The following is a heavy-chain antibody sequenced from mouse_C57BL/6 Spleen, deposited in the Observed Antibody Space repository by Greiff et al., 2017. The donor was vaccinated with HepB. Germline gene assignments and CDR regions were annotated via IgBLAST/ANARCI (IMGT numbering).Heavy chain of an antibody. CDR2: IYPGDGDT. CDR3: ARSETAQAFAY. V-gene: IGHV1-82*01. J-gene: IGHJ3*01. D-gene: IGHD3-2*02. Sequence: VKLMESGPELVKPGASVKISCKASGYAFSSSWMNWVKQRPGKGLEWIGRIYPGDGDTNYNGKFKGKATLTADKSSSTAYMQLSSLTSEDSAVYFCARSETAQAFAYWGQGTLVTVSA. CDR1: GYAFSSSW.